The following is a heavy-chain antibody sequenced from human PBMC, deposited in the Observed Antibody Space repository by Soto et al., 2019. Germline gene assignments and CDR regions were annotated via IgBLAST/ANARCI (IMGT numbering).Heavy chain of an antibody. J-gene: IGHJ4*02. CDR3: AREQHCSGGSCYTPNFDY. CDR1: GGSISSGGYY. V-gene: IGHV4-30-4*08. Sequence: PSETLSLTCTVSGGSISSGGYYWSWIRQHPGKGLEWIGYIYYSGSTYYNPSLKSRVTISVDTSKNQFSLKLSSVTAADTAVYYCAREQHCSGGSCYTPNFDYWGQGTLVTVSS. CDR2: IYYSGST. D-gene: IGHD2-15*01.